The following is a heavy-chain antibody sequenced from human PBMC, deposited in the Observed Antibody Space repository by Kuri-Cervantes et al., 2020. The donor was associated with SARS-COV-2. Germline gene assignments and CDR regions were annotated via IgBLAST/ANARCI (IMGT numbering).Heavy chain of an antibody. J-gene: IGHJ4*02. Sequence: ASVKVSCKASGYTFTRYGISWVRQAPGQGLEWMGWISAYNGNTNYAQKFQGRVTMTTDTSTSTAYMELRSLRSDDAAVYYCAKVPGDGYNWNYSLLFDYWGQGTLVTVSS. V-gene: IGHV1-18*04. CDR2: ISAYNGNT. CDR1: GYTFTRYG. CDR3: AKVPGDGYNWNYSLLFDY. D-gene: IGHD1-7*01.